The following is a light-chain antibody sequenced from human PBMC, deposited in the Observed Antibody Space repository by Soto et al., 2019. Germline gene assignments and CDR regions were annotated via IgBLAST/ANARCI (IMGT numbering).Light chain of an antibody. J-gene: IGKJ4*01. CDR3: QQRYVWLT. Sequence: EIVLTQSPATLSLSPGEGATLSCRAGQSISTYLAWYQQKSGQAPRLLIYDASNRATGTPARFSGSGSGTDFTLTISSLEPEDSAVYYCQQRYVWLTFGGGTKVDIK. CDR2: DAS. CDR1: QSISTY. V-gene: IGKV3-11*01.